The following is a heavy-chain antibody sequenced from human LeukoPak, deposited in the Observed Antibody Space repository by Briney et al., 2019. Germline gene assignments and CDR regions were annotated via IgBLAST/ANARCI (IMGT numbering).Heavy chain of an antibody. CDR3: AGEGNYYDSSGYYYGFDY. J-gene: IGHJ4*02. D-gene: IGHD3-22*01. CDR1: GFTFSSYE. Sequence: GGSLRLSCAASGFTFSSYEMNWVRQAPGKGLEWVSYISSSGSTIYYADSVKGRFTISRDNAKNSLYLQMNSLRAEDTAVYYCAGEGNYYDSSGYYYGFDYWGQGTLVTVSS. CDR2: ISSSGSTI. V-gene: IGHV3-48*03.